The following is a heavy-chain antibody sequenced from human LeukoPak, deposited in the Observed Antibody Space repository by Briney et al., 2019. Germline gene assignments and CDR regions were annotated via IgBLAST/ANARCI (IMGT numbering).Heavy chain of an antibody. CDR1: GFTFSSYG. J-gene: IGHJ4*02. CDR2: IWYDGSNK. D-gene: IGHD2-2*01. CDR3: ARDTVPDAIRNFDY. V-gene: IGHV3-33*01. Sequence: GGSLRLSCAASGFTFSSYGMHWVRQAPGKGLEWVAVIWYDGSNKYYADSVKGRFTISRDNSKNTLYLQMNSMRAEDTAVYYCARDTVPDAIRNFDYWGQGTLVTVSS.